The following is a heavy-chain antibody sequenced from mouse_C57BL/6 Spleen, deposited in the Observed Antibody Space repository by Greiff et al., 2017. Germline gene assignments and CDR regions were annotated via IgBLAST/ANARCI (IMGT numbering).Heavy chain of an antibody. CDR1: GYAFSSSW. Sequence: VQLQQSGPELVKPGASVKISCKASGYAFSSSWMNWVKQRPGKGLEWIGRIYPGDGDTNYNGKFKGKVTLTADKSSSTAYMQLSSLTSDDSAVYFCARGDYYGSCPHWYFDVWGTGTTVTVSS. J-gene: IGHJ1*03. CDR2: IYPGDGDT. CDR3: ARGDYYGSCPHWYFDV. D-gene: IGHD1-1*01. V-gene: IGHV1-82*01.